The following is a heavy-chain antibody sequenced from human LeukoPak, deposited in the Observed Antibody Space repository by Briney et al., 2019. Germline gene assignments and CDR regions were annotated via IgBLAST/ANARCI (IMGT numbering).Heavy chain of an antibody. V-gene: IGHV4-4*02. CDR2: IYHSGST. Sequence: SGTLSLTCAVSGGSISSSNWWSWVRQPPGKGLEWIGEIYHSGSTNYNPSLKSRVTISVDKSKNQFSLKLSSVTAADTAVYYCAREGHYYGSGSPPLDYWGQGTLVTVSP. J-gene: IGHJ4*02. D-gene: IGHD3-10*01. CDR3: AREGHYYGSGSPPLDY. CDR1: GGSISSSNW.